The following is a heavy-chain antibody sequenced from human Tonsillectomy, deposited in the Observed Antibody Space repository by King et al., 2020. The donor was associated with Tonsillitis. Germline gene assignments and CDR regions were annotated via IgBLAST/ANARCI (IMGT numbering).Heavy chain of an antibody. Sequence: VQLVESGGGVVQPGRSLRLSCAASGFTFSSYAVHWVRQAPGKGLKWVAVISDDGSNKYYADSVKGRFTISRDNSKNTLYLQMNSLRAEDTAVYYCARDWRPVAGVVAGSLDFWGQGTLVTVSS. J-gene: IGHJ4*02. CDR3: ARDWRPVAGVVAGSLDF. V-gene: IGHV3-30-3*01. CDR2: ISDDGSNK. CDR1: GFTFSSYA. D-gene: IGHD6-19*01.